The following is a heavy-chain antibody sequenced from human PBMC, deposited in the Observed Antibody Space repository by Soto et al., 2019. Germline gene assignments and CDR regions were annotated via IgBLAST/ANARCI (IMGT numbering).Heavy chain of an antibody. D-gene: IGHD2-15*01. Sequence: SETLSLTCTVSGGSISSGGYYWSWIRQHPGKGLEWIGYIYYSGSTYYNPSLKSRVTISVDTSKNQFSLKLSSVTAADTAVYYCARVRDRYCSGGSCYLGPWFDPWGQGTLVTVS. CDR1: GGSISSGGYY. CDR3: ARVRDRYCSGGSCYLGPWFDP. CDR2: IYYSGST. J-gene: IGHJ5*02. V-gene: IGHV4-31*03.